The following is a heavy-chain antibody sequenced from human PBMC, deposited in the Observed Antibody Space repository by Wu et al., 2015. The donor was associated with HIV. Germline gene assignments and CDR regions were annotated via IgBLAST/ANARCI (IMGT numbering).Heavy chain of an antibody. Sequence: QVQLVQSGAEVKKPGASVKVSCKASGYTFTGYYMHWVRQAPGQGLEWMGWINPNSGGTNYAQKFQGRVTMTRDTSISTAYMELSRLRSDDTAVYYCARAVFTPPSEYYFDYWGQGTLVTVSS. D-gene: IGHD3-10*01. CDR2: INPNSGGT. CDR1: GYTFTGYY. V-gene: IGHV1-2*02. J-gene: IGHJ4*02. CDR3: ARAVFTPPSEYYFDY.